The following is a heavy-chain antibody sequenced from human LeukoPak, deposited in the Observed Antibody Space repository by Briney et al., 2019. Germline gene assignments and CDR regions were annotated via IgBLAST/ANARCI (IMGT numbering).Heavy chain of an antibody. J-gene: IGHJ4*02. CDR2: INPSVGST. CDR1: GYTFTIYY. Sequence: RASVKASCNAYGYTFTIYYMHWVRQAPGRGLEWMGIINPSVGSTSYAQKFQGRVTITRDTSTSTVYMELRSLRSEDTAVYYCARGTFYYGSGNWGQGTLVTVPS. V-gene: IGHV1-46*01. CDR3: ARGTFYYGSGN. D-gene: IGHD3-10*01.